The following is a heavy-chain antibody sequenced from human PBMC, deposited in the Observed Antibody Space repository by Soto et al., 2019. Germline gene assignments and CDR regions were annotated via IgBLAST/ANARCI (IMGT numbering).Heavy chain of an antibody. CDR1: GVTFSGYG. J-gene: IGHJ4*02. Sequence: GGSLRLSCVASGVTFSGYGLNWVRQAPGKGLEWVSTIDYSGDSTYYADSVKGRFTVSRDDSKNTLYLQMNSLRAQDTAVYYCARDPSSGSADYWGQGTLVTVS. V-gene: IGHV3-23*01. CDR3: ARDPSSGSADY. D-gene: IGHD3-10*01. CDR2: IDYSGDST.